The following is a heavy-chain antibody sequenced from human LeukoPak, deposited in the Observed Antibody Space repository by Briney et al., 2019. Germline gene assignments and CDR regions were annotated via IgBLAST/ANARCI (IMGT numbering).Heavy chain of an antibody. V-gene: IGHV3-48*03. Sequence: PGGSLRLSCAVSGFTFSSYEVNWVRQAPGKGLEWVSYISSSGSSIYYADSVKGRFTISRDNAKNSLYLQMDSLRAEDTAVYYCARGGYGSSWFYYYYGMDVWGQGTTVTVSS. CDR1: GFTFSSYE. D-gene: IGHD6-13*01. CDR2: ISSSGSSI. CDR3: ARGGYGSSWFYYYYGMDV. J-gene: IGHJ6*02.